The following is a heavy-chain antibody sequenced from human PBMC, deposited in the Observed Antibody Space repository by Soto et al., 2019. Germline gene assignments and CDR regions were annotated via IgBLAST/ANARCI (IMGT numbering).Heavy chain of an antibody. CDR3: ARGQRFSDWFDP. J-gene: IGHJ5*02. Sequence: SETLSLTCTVTGGTLSGYYWTWIRQSAGGGLEWIGRIYSSGSTNYNPSLKSRVTISLATSMSHFSLRLRSVSAADTAFYYCARGQRFSDWFDPWGQGTLVTVSS. V-gene: IGHV4-4*07. CDR1: GGTLSGYY. CDR2: IYSSGST. D-gene: IGHD3-3*01.